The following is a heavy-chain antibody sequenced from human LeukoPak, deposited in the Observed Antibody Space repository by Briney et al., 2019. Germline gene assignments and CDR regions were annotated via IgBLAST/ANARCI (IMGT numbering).Heavy chain of an antibody. CDR3: ASLSPLFDY. CDR2: ILYDGSNK. V-gene: IGHV3-30*03. J-gene: IGHJ4*02. Sequence: GGSLRLSCAASGFTFSSYGMHWVRQAPGEGLEWGAVILYDGSNKYYADSVKGRFTISRDNSKNTLYLQMNSLRAEDTAVYYCASLSPLFDYWGQGTLVTVSS. CDR1: GFTFSSYG.